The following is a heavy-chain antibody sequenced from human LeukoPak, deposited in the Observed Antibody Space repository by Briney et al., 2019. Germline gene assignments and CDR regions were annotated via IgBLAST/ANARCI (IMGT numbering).Heavy chain of an antibody. Sequence: GGSLRLSCAASGFTFSSYGMSWVRQAPGKGLEWVSAISGSGGSTYYADSVKGRFTISRDNSKNTLYLQMNSLRAEDTAVYYCAKRVTMVRGVDYWGQGTLVTVSS. CDR3: AKRVTMVRGVDY. CDR2: ISGSGGST. V-gene: IGHV3-23*01. J-gene: IGHJ4*02. D-gene: IGHD3-10*01. CDR1: GFTFSSYG.